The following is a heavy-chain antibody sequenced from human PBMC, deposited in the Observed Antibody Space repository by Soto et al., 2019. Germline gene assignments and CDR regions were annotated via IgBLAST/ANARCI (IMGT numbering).Heavy chain of an antibody. CDR3: ARDRATMVRGVMTGYGMDV. CDR2: IYYSGST. V-gene: IGHV4-61*01. CDR1: GGSVSSGSYY. J-gene: IGHJ6*02. Sequence: SETLSLTCTVSGGSVSSGSYYWSWIRQPPGKGLEWIGYIYYSGSTNYNPSLKSRVTISVDTSKNQFSLKLSSVTAADTAVYYCARDRATMVRGVMTGYGMDVRGQGTTVTVSS. D-gene: IGHD3-10*01.